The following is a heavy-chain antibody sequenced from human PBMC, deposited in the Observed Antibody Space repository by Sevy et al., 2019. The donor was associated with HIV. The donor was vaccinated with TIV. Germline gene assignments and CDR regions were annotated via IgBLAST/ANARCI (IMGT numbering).Heavy chain of an antibody. J-gene: IGHJ4*02. V-gene: IGHV1-2*02. D-gene: IGHD3-3*01. CDR2: INPNSGGT. Sequence: ASVKVSCKTSGCTFTGYYRHLVRQAPGQGLEWMGWINPNSGGTNYAQKFQARVTVTRDTSISPAYLDASRMRSDHTAMYHCTRAILTISLDCWAQRTLVTASS. CDR3: TRAILTISLDC. CDR1: GCTFTGYY.